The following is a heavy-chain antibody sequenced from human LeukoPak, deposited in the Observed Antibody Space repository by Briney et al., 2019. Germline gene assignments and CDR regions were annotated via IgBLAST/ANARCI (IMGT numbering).Heavy chain of an antibody. CDR2: IRHDGTNK. Sequence: GSLRLSCEGSGITLRNYGMHWVRRAPGKGLEWVAFIRHDGTNKYHADSVKGRFTISRDNSKNTLFLVMKSLTPEDTAKYYCVTDPGYCSSGSCYTFDQWGQGILVTVSS. V-gene: IGHV3-30*02. J-gene: IGHJ4*02. CDR3: VTDPGYCSSGSCYTFDQ. D-gene: IGHD2-15*01. CDR1: GITLRNYG.